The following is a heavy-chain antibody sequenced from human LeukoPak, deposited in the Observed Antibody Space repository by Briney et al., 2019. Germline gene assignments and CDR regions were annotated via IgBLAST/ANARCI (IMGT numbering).Heavy chain of an antibody. CDR3: ARDYYDSSGYFDHFDY. V-gene: IGHV3-21*04. CDR2: ISSSSSYI. Sequence: GGSLRLSCAASGFTFSSYSMNWVRQAPGKGLEWVSSISSSSSYIYYADSVKGRFTISRDNAKNSLYLQMNSLRAEDTAVYYCARDYYDSSGYFDHFDYWGQGTLVTVSS. CDR1: GFTFSSYS. D-gene: IGHD3-22*01. J-gene: IGHJ4*02.